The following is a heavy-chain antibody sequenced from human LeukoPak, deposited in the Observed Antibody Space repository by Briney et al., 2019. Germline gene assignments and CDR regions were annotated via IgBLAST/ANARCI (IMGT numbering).Heavy chain of an antibody. D-gene: IGHD1-1*01. V-gene: IGHV4-38-2*01. CDR2: IYHSGST. CDR1: GYSIRSNYY. J-gene: IGHJ4*02. Sequence: PSETLSLTCDVSGYSIRSNYYWGWIRQPPGKGLEWIGSIYHSGSTYYNPSLKSRVTISVDTSKNQLSLKLSSVTAADTAVYYCARNVSYSFDYWDQGTLVTVSS. CDR3: ARNVSYSFDY.